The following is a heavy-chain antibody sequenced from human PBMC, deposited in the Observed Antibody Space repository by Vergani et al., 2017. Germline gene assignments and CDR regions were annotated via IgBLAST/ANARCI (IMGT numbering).Heavy chain of an antibody. CDR3: ASGKYHAVSTSHFRGWYFDV. CDR2: IDNSGHG. J-gene: IGHJ2*01. Sequence: QMQLQESGPGLVKASETLSLSCTVSGDSITSRSYYCGWIRQPPGKWLEWMGSIDNSGHGESSSYHKSRVTISADTSKNQSSQRLTSVTGADPAVYYCASGKYHAVSTSHFRGWYFDVWGRGTLVTVPS. D-gene: IGHD3-3*02. V-gene: IGHV4-39*01. CDR1: GDSITSRSYY.